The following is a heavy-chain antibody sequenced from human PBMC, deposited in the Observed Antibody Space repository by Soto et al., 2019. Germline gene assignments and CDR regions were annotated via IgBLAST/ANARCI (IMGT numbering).Heavy chain of an antibody. CDR2: IFYSGSI. V-gene: IGHV4-59*01. CDR1: GGSISSYY. CDR3: ATVATTRGIYYFDY. Sequence: LSLTCAVSGGSISSYYWSWIRQPPGKGLEWIGHIFYSGSINYNPSLQSRVAVSVDTSKNQFSLRLRSVTAADTAVYYCATVATTRGIYYFDYWGQGILVTVSS. J-gene: IGHJ4*02. D-gene: IGHD5-12*01.